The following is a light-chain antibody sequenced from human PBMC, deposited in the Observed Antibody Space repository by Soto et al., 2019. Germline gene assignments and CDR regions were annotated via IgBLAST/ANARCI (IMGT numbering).Light chain of an antibody. CDR3: QQYYSTPLT. CDR1: QNIRNW. CDR2: DAS. J-gene: IGKJ4*01. V-gene: IGKV1-5*01. Sequence: DIQMTQSPSTLSASVGDSVTITCRASQNIRNWLAWYQQKPGKAPNPLIYDASSLKSGVPARFSGSGSGTEFTLTISSLQAEDVAVYYCQQYYSTPLTFGGGTKVDIK.